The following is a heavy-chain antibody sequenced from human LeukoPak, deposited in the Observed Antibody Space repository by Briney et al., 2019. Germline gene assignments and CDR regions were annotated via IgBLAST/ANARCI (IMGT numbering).Heavy chain of an antibody. V-gene: IGHV1-8*01. J-gene: IGHJ6*03. CDR2: MNPNSGNT. Sequence: ASVTVSCKASGYTFTSYDINWVRQAAGQGLEWMGWMNPNSGNTGYAQKFQGRVTITRNTSISTAYMELSSLRSEDTAVYYCARDKGITGTSYYYYYMDVWGKGTTVTVSS. CDR3: ARDKGITGTSYYYYYMDV. D-gene: IGHD1-7*01. CDR1: GYTFTSYD.